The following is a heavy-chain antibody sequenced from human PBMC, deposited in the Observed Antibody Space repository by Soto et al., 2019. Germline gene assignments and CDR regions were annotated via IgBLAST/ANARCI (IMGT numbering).Heavy chain of an antibody. CDR3: AKDLGVTGTGVDY. Sequence: PGGSLRLSCAASGFTFSSYGMHWVRQAPGKGLEWVAVISYDGSNKYYADSVKGRFTISRDNSKNTLYLQMNSLRAEDTAVYYCAKDLGVTGTGVDYWGQGTLVTVSS. CDR1: GFTFSSYG. V-gene: IGHV3-30*18. CDR2: ISYDGSNK. J-gene: IGHJ4*02. D-gene: IGHD1-20*01.